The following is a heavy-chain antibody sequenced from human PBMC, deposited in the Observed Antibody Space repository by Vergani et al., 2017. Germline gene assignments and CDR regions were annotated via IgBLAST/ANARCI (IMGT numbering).Heavy chain of an antibody. CDR3: VKEKIDLGSYFFDS. D-gene: IGHD2/OR15-2a*01. V-gene: IGHV3-7*03. Sequence: EVQLVESGGGLVQPGGSLRLSCAASGFTFNKYWMTWVRQAPGKRLETVANINDNGKTKKYVESVKGRFTISRDNAKRSLYLQMNSLRAEDTAIYYSVKEKIDLGSYFFDSWGHGILVTVSS. J-gene: IGHJ4*01. CDR2: INDNGKTK. CDR1: GFTFNKYW.